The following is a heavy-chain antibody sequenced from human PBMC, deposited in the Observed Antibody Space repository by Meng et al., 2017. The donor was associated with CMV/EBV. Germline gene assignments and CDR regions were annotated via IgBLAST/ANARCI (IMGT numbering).Heavy chain of an antibody. CDR2: IYYSGST. Sequence: VQLTALETSLRSSAPSLSLTCTVSGGSISRGDYYWSWIRQPPGKGLEWIGYIYYSGSTYYNPSLKSRVTISVDTSKNQFSLKLSSVTAADTAVYYCAREGDNPFDYWGQGTLVTVSS. V-gene: IGHV4-30-4*08. D-gene: IGHD2-21*02. CDR3: AREGDNPFDY. CDR1: GGSISRGDYY. J-gene: IGHJ4*02.